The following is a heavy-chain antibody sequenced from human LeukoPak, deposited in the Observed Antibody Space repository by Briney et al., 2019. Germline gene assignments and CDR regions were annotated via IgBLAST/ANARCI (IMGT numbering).Heavy chain of an antibody. CDR1: GFTFSSYS. Sequence: PGGSLRLSCAASGFTFSSYSMNWVRQAPGKGLEWVSSISSSSSYIYYADSVKGRFTISRDNAKNSLYLQMNSLRAEDTAVYYCARDDSDTAMVTYPYYYYYYGMDVWAKGPRSPSP. V-gene: IGHV3-21*01. CDR2: ISSSSSYI. CDR3: ARDDSDTAMVTYPYYYYYYGMDV. D-gene: IGHD5-18*01. J-gene: IGHJ6*02.